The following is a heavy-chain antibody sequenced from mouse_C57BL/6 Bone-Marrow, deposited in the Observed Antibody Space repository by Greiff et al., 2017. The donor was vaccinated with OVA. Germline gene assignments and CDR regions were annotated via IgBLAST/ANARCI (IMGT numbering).Heavy chain of an antibody. CDR3: ARAGLRRGFAY. CDR2: ISYDGSN. V-gene: IGHV3-6*01. J-gene: IGHJ3*01. D-gene: IGHD2-4*01. CDR1: GYSITSGYY. Sequence: EVKVEESGPGLVKPSQSLSLTCSVTGYSITSGYYWNWIRQFPGNKLEWMGYISYDGSNNYNPSLKNRISITRDTSKNQFFLKLNSVTTEDTATYYCARAGLRRGFAYWGQGTLVTVSA.